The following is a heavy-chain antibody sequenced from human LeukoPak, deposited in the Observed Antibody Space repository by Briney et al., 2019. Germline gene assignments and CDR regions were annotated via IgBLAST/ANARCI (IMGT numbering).Heavy chain of an antibody. J-gene: IGHJ4*02. V-gene: IGHV3-30*02. Sequence: GGSLRLSCTSSGFTFSNYGMHWVRLAPGKGLEWVSFIRHDGSSKDYADSVKGRFTISRDNFKNTVYLQMDNLRPEDTAVYYCAKDYSSSGWRFGSWGQGTLVSVCS. CDR3: AKDYSSSGWRFGS. D-gene: IGHD6-19*01. CDR2: IRHDGSSK. CDR1: GFTFSNYG.